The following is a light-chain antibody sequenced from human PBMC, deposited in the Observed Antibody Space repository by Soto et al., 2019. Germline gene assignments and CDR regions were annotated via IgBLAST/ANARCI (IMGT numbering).Light chain of an antibody. CDR2: GAS. Sequence: TVLTQSPGTLSLSPGDRATLSCRASQSMSNSNLAWYQHKPGQAPRLLIYGASNRATGIPDRFSGSGSGTDFILTINRLEPEDFAVYYCQEFASNFGGGTKVDIK. V-gene: IGKV3-20*01. CDR3: QEFASN. CDR1: QSMSNSN. J-gene: IGKJ4*01.